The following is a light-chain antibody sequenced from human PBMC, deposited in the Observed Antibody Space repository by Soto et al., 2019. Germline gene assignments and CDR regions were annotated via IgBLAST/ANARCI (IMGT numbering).Light chain of an antibody. CDR2: GAF. Sequence: EIVLTQSPGTLSLSPGERATLSCRASQSISSSYLGWYQQKPGQAPRLLIYGAFSRATGTPDRFSGSGSGTDFTLTISRLEPEDFAVYYCQQYGSSPWMFGQGTKVEIK. CDR3: QQYGSSPWM. V-gene: IGKV3-20*01. CDR1: QSISSSY. J-gene: IGKJ1*01.